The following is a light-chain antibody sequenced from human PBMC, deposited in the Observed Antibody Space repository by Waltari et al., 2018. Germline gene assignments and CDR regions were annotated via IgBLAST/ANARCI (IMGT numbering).Light chain of an antibody. Sequence: EIVLTQSPGILSLSPGERATLSCRASQSVSGTYLAWYQQKPGQAPRLLIYGTSSRAPGIPDRFSGSGSGTDFTLTISRLEPEDFAVYYCQQYDSTPMYTFGQGSKLEIK. CDR3: QQYDSTPMYT. CDR2: GTS. J-gene: IGKJ2*01. V-gene: IGKV3-20*01. CDR1: QSVSGTY.